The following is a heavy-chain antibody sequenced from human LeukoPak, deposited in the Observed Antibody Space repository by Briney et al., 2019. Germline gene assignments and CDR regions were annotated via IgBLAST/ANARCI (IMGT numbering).Heavy chain of an antibody. D-gene: IGHD3-22*01. Sequence: GGSLRLSCAASGLTFSSYSMNWVRQAPGKGLEWVSSISSSSSYIYYADSVKGRFTISRDNAKNSLYLQMNSLRAEDTAVYYCARDFHYYDSSGPNNYGMDVWGQGTTVTVSS. CDR2: ISSSSSYI. J-gene: IGHJ6*02. V-gene: IGHV3-21*01. CDR3: ARDFHYYDSSGPNNYGMDV. CDR1: GLTFSSYS.